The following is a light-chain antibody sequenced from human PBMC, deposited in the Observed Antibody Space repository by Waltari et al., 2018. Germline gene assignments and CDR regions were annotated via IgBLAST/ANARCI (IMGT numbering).Light chain of an antibody. CDR1: SSDVGSYNY. J-gene: IGLJ2*01. CDR3: SSYTSSVL. CDR2: DGS. V-gene: IGLV2-14*03. Sequence: QSALTQPASVSGSPGQSITISCTGTSSDVGSYNYVSWYQQLPGKAPKTIIYDGSKRPSGVSNRFSGSKSGNTASLTISVLQAEDEADYYCSSYTSSVLFGGGTKLTVL.